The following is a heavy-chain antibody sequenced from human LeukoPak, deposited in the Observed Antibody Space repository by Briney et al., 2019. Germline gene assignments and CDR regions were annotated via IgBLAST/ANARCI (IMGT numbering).Heavy chain of an antibody. CDR2: INAYNGNT. J-gene: IGHJ4*02. Sequence: ASVKVSCKASGYTFTSYDINWVRQAPGQGLEWMGWINAYNGNTNYAQKLQGRVTMTTDTSTSTAYMELRSLRSDDTAVYYCARAPLGYYDSSGYYSYWGQGTLVTVSS. D-gene: IGHD3-22*01. V-gene: IGHV1-18*01. CDR3: ARAPLGYYDSSGYYSY. CDR1: GYTFTSYD.